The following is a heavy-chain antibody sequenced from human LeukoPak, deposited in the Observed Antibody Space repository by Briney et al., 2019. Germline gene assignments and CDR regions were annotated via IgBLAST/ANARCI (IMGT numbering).Heavy chain of an antibody. CDR1: GYTFTGYY. Sequence: GASVKVSCKASGYTFTGYYMHWVRQAPGQGLEWLGWISPNSGDTNYAQKFQGRVTMTRDTSITTAYMELSSLTSDDTAVYYCARPMVPSTIAVAADFDYWGQGTLVTVSS. D-gene: IGHD6-19*01. J-gene: IGHJ4*02. CDR3: ARPMVPSTIAVAADFDY. V-gene: IGHV1-2*02. CDR2: ISPNSGDT.